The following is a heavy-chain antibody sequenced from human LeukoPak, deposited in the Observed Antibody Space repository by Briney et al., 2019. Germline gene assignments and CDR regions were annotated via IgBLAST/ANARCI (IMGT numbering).Heavy chain of an antibody. CDR2: IYYSGST. V-gene: IGHV4-39*01. Sequence: PSETLSLTCTVSGGSISSSSYYWGCIRQPPGKGLEWIGSIYYSGSTYYNPSLKSRVTISVDTSKNQFSLKLSSVTAADTAVYYCARPWYSSGWYAGFFWFDPRGQGTLVTVSS. CDR1: GGSISSSSYY. D-gene: IGHD6-19*01. J-gene: IGHJ5*02. CDR3: ARPWYSSGWYAGFFWFDP.